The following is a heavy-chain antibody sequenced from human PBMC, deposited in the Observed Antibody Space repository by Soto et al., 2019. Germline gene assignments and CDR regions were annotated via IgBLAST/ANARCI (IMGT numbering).Heavy chain of an antibody. Sequence: QAQLMQSWAEVKKPGSSVKVSCKASGGTFSGYAINWVRQATGQVLEWMGGIIPLLGITDYGQNFQGRITIAADESTGTAYMDLRGLRSEDTAVYYCARDPRSITGTTSSEDFQHWGQGTLVSVSS. D-gene: IGHD1-20*01. CDR3: ARDPRSITGTTSSEDFQH. J-gene: IGHJ1*01. V-gene: IGHV1-69*01. CDR1: GGTFSGYA. CDR2: IIPLLGIT.